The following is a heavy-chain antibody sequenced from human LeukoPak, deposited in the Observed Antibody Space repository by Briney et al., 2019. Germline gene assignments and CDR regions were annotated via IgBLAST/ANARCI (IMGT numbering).Heavy chain of an antibody. CDR3: ARENYYDSSGFDY. V-gene: IGHV4-34*01. Sequence: PSETLSLTCAVYGGSFSGYYWSWIRQPPGKGLEWTGEINHSGSTNYNPSLKSRVTISVDTSKNQFSLKLSSVTAADTAVYYCARENYYDSSGFDYWGQGTLVTVSS. J-gene: IGHJ4*02. D-gene: IGHD3-22*01. CDR2: INHSGST. CDR1: GGSFSGYY.